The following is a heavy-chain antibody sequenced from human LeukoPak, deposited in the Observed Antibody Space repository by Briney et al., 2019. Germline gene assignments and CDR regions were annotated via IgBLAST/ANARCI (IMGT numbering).Heavy chain of an antibody. J-gene: IGHJ4*02. CDR2: ISSNGGST. D-gene: IGHD6-6*01. CDR1: GFTFSSYA. Sequence: PGGSLRLSCAASGFTFSSYAMHWVRQAPGKGLEYVSAISSNGGSTYYAYSVKGRFTISRDNSKDTLYLQMGSLRAEDMAVYYCARPSSSSPNQFDYWGQGTLVTVSS. V-gene: IGHV3-64*01. CDR3: ARPSSSSPNQFDY.